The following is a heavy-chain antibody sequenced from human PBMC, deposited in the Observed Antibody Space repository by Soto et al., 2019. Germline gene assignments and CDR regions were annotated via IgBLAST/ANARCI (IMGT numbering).Heavy chain of an antibody. D-gene: IGHD3-3*01. CDR3: ARGITYEDVGSGYYDY. V-gene: IGHV3-48*03. CDR1: GFTFSSYE. CDR2: ISSSGSTI. Sequence: GGSLRLSCAASGFTFSSYEMNWVRQAPGKGLEWVSYISSSGSTIYYADSVKGRFTISRDNAKNSLYLQMNSLRAEDTAVEYCARGITYEDVGSGYYDYWGQGTLVTVSS. J-gene: IGHJ4*02.